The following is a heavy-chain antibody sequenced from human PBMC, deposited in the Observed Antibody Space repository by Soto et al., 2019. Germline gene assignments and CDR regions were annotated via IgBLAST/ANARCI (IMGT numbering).Heavy chain of an antibody. D-gene: IGHD6-25*01. CDR3: ARAAPPFQH. V-gene: IGHV3-9*01. J-gene: IGHJ1*01. CDR1: GFTFDDYA. CDR2: ISWNSGSI. Sequence: GGSLRLSCAASGFTFDDYAMHWVRQAPGKGLEWVSGISWNSGSIGYADSVKGRFTISRDNAKNSLYLQMNSLRAEDTALYYCARAAPPFQHSGQGTLVTVSS.